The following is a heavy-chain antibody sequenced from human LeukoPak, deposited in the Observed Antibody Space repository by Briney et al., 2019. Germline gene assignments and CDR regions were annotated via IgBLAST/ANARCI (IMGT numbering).Heavy chain of an antibody. J-gene: IGHJ4*02. V-gene: IGHV3-7*01. D-gene: IGHD2-15*01. CDR1: GFSFSAYW. CDR3: ARFGYVAAVDL. CDR2: INPAGTET. Sequence: PGGSLRLSCAASGFSFSAYWMTWVRQAPGTGLEWVANINPAGTETYYVDPVKARFTISRDNAKNLLYLQMNSLRAEDTAVYYCARFGYVAAVDLWGQGTLVTVSS.